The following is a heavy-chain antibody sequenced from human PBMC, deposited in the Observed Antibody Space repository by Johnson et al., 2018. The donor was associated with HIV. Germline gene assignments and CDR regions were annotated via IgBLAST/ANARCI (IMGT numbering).Heavy chain of an antibody. J-gene: IGHJ3*02. CDR3: ARGFHRGGAFDI. Sequence: QMQLVESGGGVVQPGRSLRLSCAASGFTFSSYAMHWVRQAPGKGLEWVAVISYDGSNKYYADSVKGRFTISRDNSKNTLDLQMNSLRAEDTAVYYCARGFHRGGAFDIWGQGTMVTVSS. V-gene: IGHV3-30*04. D-gene: IGHD1-14*01. CDR2: ISYDGSNK. CDR1: GFTFSSYA.